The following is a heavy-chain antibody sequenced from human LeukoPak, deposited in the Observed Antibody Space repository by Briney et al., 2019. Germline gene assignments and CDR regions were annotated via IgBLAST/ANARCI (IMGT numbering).Heavy chain of an antibody. J-gene: IGHJ1*01. CDR3: AKDAPAAAGNVREEYFQH. V-gene: IGHV3-33*06. CDR2: IWYDGSDK. Sequence: PGRSLRLSCAASGFTFNTYGMNWVRQAPGKGLEWVAIIWYDGSDKYYADSVKGRFTISRDNSKNTLYLQMNSLRAEDTAVYYCAKDAPAAAGNVREEYFQHWGQGTLVTVSS. CDR1: GFTFNTYG. D-gene: IGHD6-13*01.